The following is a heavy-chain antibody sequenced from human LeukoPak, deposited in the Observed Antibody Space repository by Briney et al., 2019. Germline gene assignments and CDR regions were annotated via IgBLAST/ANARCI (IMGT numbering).Heavy chain of an antibody. V-gene: IGHV4-34*01. CDR3: ARGYILTGYYNY. D-gene: IGHD3-9*01. CDR2: INHSGST. J-gene: IGHJ4*02. Sequence: SETLSLTCAVYGGSFSGYYWSWIRQPPRKGLEWIGEINHSGSTNYNPSLKSRVTISVDTSKNQFSLKLSSVTAADTAVYYCARGYILTGYYNYWGQGTLVTVSS. CDR1: GGSFSGYY.